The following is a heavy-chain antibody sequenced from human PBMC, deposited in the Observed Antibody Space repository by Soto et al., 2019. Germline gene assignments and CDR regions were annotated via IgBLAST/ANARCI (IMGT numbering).Heavy chain of an antibody. CDR2: IWHSGSA. V-gene: IGHV4-38-2*01. CDR3: AVTRGGAHTPDI. J-gene: IGHJ3*02. D-gene: IGHD2-15*01. CDR1: AYSITSGYY. Sequence: PSETLSLTCDVAAYSITSGYYWGWIRQSPGKGLEWIGSIWHSGSAYYNPSLKSRVTISVDTSKNQFSLKLSSVTTADTAVYFCAVTRGGAHTPDIWGQGTMVTVSS.